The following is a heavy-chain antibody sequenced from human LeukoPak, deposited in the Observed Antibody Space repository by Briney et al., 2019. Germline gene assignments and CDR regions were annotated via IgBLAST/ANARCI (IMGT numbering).Heavy chain of an antibody. V-gene: IGHV4-59*12. J-gene: IGHJ6*02. D-gene: IGHD3-10*01. Sequence: SETLSLTCTVSGGSINSYYWSWIRQPPGKGLEWIGYIYYSGNTNYNPSLKSRVTISVDTSKNQFSLKLSSVTAADTAVYYCARAPPGLLWFGELGYGMDVWGQGTTVTVSS. CDR1: GGSINSYY. CDR3: ARAPPGLLWFGELGYGMDV. CDR2: IYYSGNT.